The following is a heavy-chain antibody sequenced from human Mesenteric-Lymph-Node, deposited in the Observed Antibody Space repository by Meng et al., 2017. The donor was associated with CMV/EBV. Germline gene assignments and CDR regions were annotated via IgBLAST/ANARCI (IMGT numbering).Heavy chain of an antibody. CDR3: ARSEDCGRTNCYNAPLY. J-gene: IGHJ4*02. D-gene: IGHD2-2*02. Sequence: SETLSLTCTVSGGSVSSGSYYWSWIRQPPGKGLEWIGYTYYSGDTNFSPSLKSRATISVDTSKNQFSLKLTSVTAADTAVYFCARSEDCGRTNCYNAPLYWGQGTLVTVSS. V-gene: IGHV4-61*01. CDR2: TYYSGDT. CDR1: GGSVSSGSYY.